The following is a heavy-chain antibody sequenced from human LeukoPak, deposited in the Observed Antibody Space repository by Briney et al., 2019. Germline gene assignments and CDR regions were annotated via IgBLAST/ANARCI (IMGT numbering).Heavy chain of an antibody. D-gene: IGHD4-17*01. V-gene: IGHV4-34*01. J-gene: IGHJ6*02. CDR3: ASFMTTVTPGDYYGMDV. Sequence: SETLSLTCGVYGESLSGAYWTWIRQAPGKGLEWIGEINDSGSSHYVPSLKSRVTMSVDTSKNQFSLKLSSVTAADTAVYYCASFMTTVTPGDYYGMDVWGQGTTVTVSS. CDR2: INDSGSS. CDR1: GESLSGAY.